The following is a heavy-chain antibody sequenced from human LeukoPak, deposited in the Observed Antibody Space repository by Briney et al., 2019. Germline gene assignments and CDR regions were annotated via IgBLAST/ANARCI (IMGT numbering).Heavy chain of an antibody. V-gene: IGHV3-23*01. CDR3: GRDPNGDYIGAFDM. CDR2: IRGIRGTYST. J-gene: IGHJ3*02. CDR1: GFTFSNYA. D-gene: IGHD4-17*01. Sequence: PGGSLRLSCAASGFTFSNYAMIWVRQAPGKGLEWVSAIRGIRGTYSTEYADSVKDRFTISRDNSKSTLYLQTNSLRAEDTAVYYCGRDPNGDYIGAFDMWGQGTVVTVSS.